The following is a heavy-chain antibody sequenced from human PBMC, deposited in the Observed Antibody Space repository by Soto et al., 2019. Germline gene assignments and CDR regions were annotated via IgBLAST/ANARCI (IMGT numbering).Heavy chain of an antibody. CDR2: IYSGGST. J-gene: IGHJ4*02. Sequence: GGSLRLSCAASGVTVSSNYMSWVRQAPGKGLEWVSVIYSGGSTYYADSVKGRFTISRDNSKNTLYLQMNSLRAEDTAVYYCAIHVYQCGGGYLDFWGQGTLLTLSS. CDR1: GVTVSSNY. CDR3: AIHVYQCGGGYLDF. V-gene: IGHV3-66*04. D-gene: IGHD2-21*01.